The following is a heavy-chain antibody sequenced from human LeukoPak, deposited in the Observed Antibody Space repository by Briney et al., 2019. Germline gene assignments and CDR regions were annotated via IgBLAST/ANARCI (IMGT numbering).Heavy chain of an antibody. D-gene: IGHD2-8*01. CDR2: IYSGGST. J-gene: IGHJ3*02. CDR3: ARTRRGDIVLMVYAGAAFDI. Sequence: PGGSLRLSCAASGFTVSSNYMNWVRQAPGKGLEWVSVIYSGGSTYYADSVKGRFTISRDNSKNTLYLQMNSLRAEDTAVYYCARTRRGDIVLMVYAGAAFDIWGQGTMVTVSS. CDR1: GFTVSSNY. V-gene: IGHV3-66*01.